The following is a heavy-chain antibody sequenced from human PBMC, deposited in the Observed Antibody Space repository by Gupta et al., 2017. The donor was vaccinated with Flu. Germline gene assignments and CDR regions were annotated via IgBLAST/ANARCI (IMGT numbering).Heavy chain of an antibody. J-gene: IGHJ6*02. CDR3: TTGPLGYDTTGMDV. D-gene: IGHD5-12*01. CDR2: INSKTDGTTT. V-gene: IGHV3-15*01. CDR1: GYTFTHAW. Sequence: EVQLVESGGGLVKPGGSLRLSCAASGYTFTHAWMNWVRQAPGKRLEWVGRINSKTDGTTTYYAAPVKGRITISRDDSENTLYLQMNSLTIEDTAIYYCTTGPLGYDTTGMDVWGQETTVTVSS.